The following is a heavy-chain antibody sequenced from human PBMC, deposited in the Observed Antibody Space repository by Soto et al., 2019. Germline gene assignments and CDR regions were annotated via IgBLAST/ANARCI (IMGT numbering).Heavy chain of an antibody. CDR3: ATMGATAGSYYFDY. Sequence: SETLSLTCTVSGGYIGSGVYFWSWIRQPPGKGLEWIGFISYTGSAYYNPSLKSRAAISVDTSKNQFSLKLTSVTAADAAVYYCATMGATAGSYYFDYWGQGALVTVSS. D-gene: IGHD1-26*01. V-gene: IGHV4-30-4*01. CDR2: ISYTGSA. CDR1: GGYIGSGVYF. J-gene: IGHJ4*02.